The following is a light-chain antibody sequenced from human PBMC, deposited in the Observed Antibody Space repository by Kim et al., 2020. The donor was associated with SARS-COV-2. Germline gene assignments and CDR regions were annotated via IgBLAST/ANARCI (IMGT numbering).Light chain of an antibody. CDR1: SNDVGYFNY. CDR2: DVT. V-gene: IGLV2-11*01. CDR3: YSYAGSDTGV. J-gene: IGLJ1*01. Sequence: QSALTQPRSVSGSPGQSVTISCTGTSNDVGYFNYVSWYQQFPEKAPKLLIHDVTKRPSGVPDRFSGSKSGNTASLTISGLQVEDEADYYCYSYAGSDTGVFGTGTKVTVL.